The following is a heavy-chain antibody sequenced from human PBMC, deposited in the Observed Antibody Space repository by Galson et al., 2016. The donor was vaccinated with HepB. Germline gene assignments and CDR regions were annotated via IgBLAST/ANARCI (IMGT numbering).Heavy chain of an antibody. V-gene: IGHV3-53*01. CDR1: GLSVSKNY. J-gene: IGHJ4*02. Sequence: SLRLSCAASGLSVSKNYMSWVRQAPGKGLEWVSVIYSGGDTYYADSVKGRFTISRDNSKDTVYLQMNSLRAEDTAVYYCARENYDLWSGYYFGGFDYWGQGSLV. CDR3: ARENYDLWSGYYFGGFDY. CDR2: IYSGGDT. D-gene: IGHD3-3*01.